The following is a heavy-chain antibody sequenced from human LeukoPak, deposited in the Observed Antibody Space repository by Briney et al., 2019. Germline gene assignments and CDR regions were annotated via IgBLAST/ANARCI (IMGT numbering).Heavy chain of an antibody. CDR2: ISAYNGNT. CDR1: GYTFTSYG. V-gene: IGHV1-18*01. D-gene: IGHD2-15*01. CDR3: ARFRSGYCRGGSCSGWFDP. J-gene: IGHJ5*02. Sequence: ASVKVSCKASGYTFTSYGISWVRQAPGQGLEWMGWISAYNGNTNYAQKLQGRVTMTTDTSTSTAYMELRSLRSDDTAVYYCARFRSGYCRGGSCSGWFDPLGQGTLVTVSS.